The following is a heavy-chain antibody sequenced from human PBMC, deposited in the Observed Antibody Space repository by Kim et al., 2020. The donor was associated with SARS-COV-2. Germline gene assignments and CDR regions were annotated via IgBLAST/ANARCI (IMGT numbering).Heavy chain of an antibody. CDR2: INPNSGGT. CDR3: ARDLGQQLVLYPYYSYYYARDV. J-gene: IGHJ6*02. Sequence: ASVKISCKASGYTFTGYYMHWVRQVPGQGLEWMGWINPNSGGTNYAQKFQGRVTMTRDTSISTAYMELSRLRSDDTAVYYCARDLGQQLVLYPYYSYYYARDVWGQGTTVTVSS. CDR1: GYTFTGYY. D-gene: IGHD6-13*01. V-gene: IGHV1-2*02.